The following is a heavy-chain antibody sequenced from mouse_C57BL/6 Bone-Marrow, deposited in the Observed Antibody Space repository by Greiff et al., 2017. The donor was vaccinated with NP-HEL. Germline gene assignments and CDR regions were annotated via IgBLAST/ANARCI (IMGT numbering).Heavy chain of an antibody. J-gene: IGHJ1*03. Sequence: EVKLVESGPGLAKPSQTLSLTCSVTGYSITSDYWNWIRKFPGNKLEYMGYISYSGSTYYNPSLKSRISITRDTSKNQYYLQLNSVTTEDTATYXCARYYYGSSWYFDVWGTGTTVTVSS. CDR1: GYSITSDY. CDR3: ARYYYGSSWYFDV. D-gene: IGHD1-1*01. V-gene: IGHV3-8*01. CDR2: ISYSGST.